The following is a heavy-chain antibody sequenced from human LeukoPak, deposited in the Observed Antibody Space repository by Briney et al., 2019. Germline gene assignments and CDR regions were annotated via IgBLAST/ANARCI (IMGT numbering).Heavy chain of an antibody. V-gene: IGHV4-4*07. D-gene: IGHD3-16*01. CDR2: IYTSGST. CDR1: GGSISTYY. CDR3: ARLLPTLGFDY. Sequence: SETLSLTCTISGGSISTYYWSWIRQPAGKGLEWIGRIYTSGSTNYNPSLKSRVTMSVDTSKNQFSLKLTSVTAADTAVYYCARLLPTLGFDYWGQGTLVTVSS. J-gene: IGHJ4*02.